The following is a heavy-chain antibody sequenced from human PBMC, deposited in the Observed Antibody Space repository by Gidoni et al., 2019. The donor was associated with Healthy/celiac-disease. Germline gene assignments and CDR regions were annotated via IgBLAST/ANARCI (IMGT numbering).Heavy chain of an antibody. V-gene: IGHV3-23*01. J-gene: IGHJ6*03. CDR2: ISGSGGST. CDR3: AKCLYGDYVGQKGLCYYMDV. CDR1: GFTFSSYA. D-gene: IGHD4-17*01. Sequence: EVQLLESGGGLVQPGGSLRLSCAASGFTFSSYAMSWVRQAPGKGLEWVAAISGSGGSTYYADSVKGRFTISRDNSKNTLYLQMNSLRAEDTAVYYCAKCLYGDYVGQKGLCYYMDVWGKGTTVTVSS.